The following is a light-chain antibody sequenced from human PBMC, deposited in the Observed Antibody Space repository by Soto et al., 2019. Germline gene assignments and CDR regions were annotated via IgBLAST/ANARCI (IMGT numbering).Light chain of an antibody. V-gene: IGLV1-47*02. CDR3: AAWDDNLSTYV. Sequence: QSVLTQPPSASGTPGQRVSISCSGYSSSIGTNFVYWYQPLPGTAPKVLIHSSNQRPSGVPDRFSGSKSGTSASLAISGLPSEDEADYYCAAWDDNLSTYVFGSGTKGPVL. CDR2: SSN. CDR1: SSSIGTNF. J-gene: IGLJ1*01.